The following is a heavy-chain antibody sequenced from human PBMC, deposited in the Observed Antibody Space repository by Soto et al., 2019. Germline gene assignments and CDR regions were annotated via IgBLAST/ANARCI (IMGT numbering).Heavy chain of an antibody. CDR2: INPSGGST. J-gene: IGHJ4*02. Sequence: GASVKVSCKASGYTFTSYYIHWVRQAPGQGLEWMGIINPSGGSTSYAQKFQGRVTMTRDTSTSTVYMELSSLRSEDTAVYYCARDFESATMGTFGYGPKFDYWGQGTLVTVSS. V-gene: IGHV1-46*01. CDR1: GYTFTSYY. CDR3: ARDFESATMGTFGYGPKFDY. D-gene: IGHD5-18*01.